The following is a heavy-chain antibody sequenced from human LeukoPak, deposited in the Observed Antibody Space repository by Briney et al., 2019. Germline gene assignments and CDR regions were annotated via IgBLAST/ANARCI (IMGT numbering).Heavy chain of an antibody. CDR1: GYSFTSYW. V-gene: IGHV5-51*03. Sequence: GESLKISCKGSGYSFTSYWIGWVRQMPGKGLEWMGIIYPGDSDTRYSPSFQGQVTISADKSIAYLQWGSLKASDTAMYYCARRGYSGYDNPLGYWGQGTLVTVSS. CDR3: ARRGYSGYDNPLGY. J-gene: IGHJ4*02. CDR2: IYPGDSDT. D-gene: IGHD5-12*01.